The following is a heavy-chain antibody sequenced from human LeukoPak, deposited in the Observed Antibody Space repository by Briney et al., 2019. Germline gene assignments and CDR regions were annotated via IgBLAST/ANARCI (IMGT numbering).Heavy chain of an antibody. CDR2: ISGSGGST. D-gene: IGHD2-2*01. CDR1: GFTFSSYA. V-gene: IGHV3-23*01. J-gene: IGHJ4*02. CDR3: AKEVVPGTSRSFDY. Sequence: GGSLRLSCAASGFTFSSYAMSWVRQAPGKGLEWVSAISGSGGSTYYADSVKGRFTISRDNSKNTLYLRMNSLRAEDTAIYYCAKEVVPGTSRSFDYWGQGTLVTVSS.